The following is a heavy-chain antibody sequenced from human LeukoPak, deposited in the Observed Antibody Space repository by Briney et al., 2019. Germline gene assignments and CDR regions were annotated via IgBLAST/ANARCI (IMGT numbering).Heavy chain of an antibody. J-gene: IGHJ4*02. Sequence: GGSLRLSCAASGFPFDEHAMHWVRQAPGKGLEWVSGISYSSETIGYVDSVKGRFTISRDNAKKSVYLQMNSLRAEDTAVYYCARGSTYSSGWYTGFDYWGQGTLVTVSS. CDR1: GFPFDEHA. CDR2: ISYSSETI. D-gene: IGHD6-19*01. CDR3: ARGSTYSSGWYTGFDY. V-gene: IGHV3-9*01.